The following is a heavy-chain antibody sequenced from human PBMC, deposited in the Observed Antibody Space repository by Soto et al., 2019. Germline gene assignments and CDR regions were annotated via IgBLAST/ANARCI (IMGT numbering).Heavy chain of an antibody. CDR3: PRHGEVVGATVDY. CDR1: GGSISSSSYY. D-gene: IGHD1-26*01. J-gene: IGHJ4*02. V-gene: IGHV4-39*01. CDR2: IYYSGST. Sequence: PSETLSLTCTVSGGSISSSSYYWGWIRQPPGKGLEWIGSIYYSGSTYYNPSLKSRVTISVDTSKNQFSLKLSSVTAADTAVYYCPRHGEVVGATVDYWGQGTLVTVSS.